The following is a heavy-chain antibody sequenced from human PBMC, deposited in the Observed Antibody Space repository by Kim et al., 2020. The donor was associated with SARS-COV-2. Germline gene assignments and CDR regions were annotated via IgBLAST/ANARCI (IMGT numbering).Heavy chain of an antibody. Sequence: SETLSLTCTVSGGSISSSSYYWGWIRQPPGKGLEWIGSIYYSGSTYYNPSLKSRVTISVDTSKNQFSLKLSSVTAADTAVYYCARQGVVTAPCDYWGQGTLVTVSS. D-gene: IGHD2-21*02. CDR3: ARQGVVTAPCDY. V-gene: IGHV4-39*01. CDR1: GGSISSSSYY. J-gene: IGHJ4*02. CDR2: IYYSGST.